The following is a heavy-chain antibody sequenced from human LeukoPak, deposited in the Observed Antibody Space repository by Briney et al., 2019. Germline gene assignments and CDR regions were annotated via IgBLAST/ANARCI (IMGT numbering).Heavy chain of an antibody. J-gene: IGHJ6*02. CDR2: MNPNSGNT. V-gene: IGHV1-8*01. D-gene: IGHD2-15*01. Sequence: ASVKVSCKASGYTFTSYDINWGRQATGQGLEWMGWMNPNSGNTGYAQKFQGRVTMTRNTSISTAYMELSSLRSEDTAVYYCARGCGGSCYSSGYYGMDVWGQGTTVTVSS. CDR1: GYTFTSYD. CDR3: ARGCGGSCYSSGYYGMDV.